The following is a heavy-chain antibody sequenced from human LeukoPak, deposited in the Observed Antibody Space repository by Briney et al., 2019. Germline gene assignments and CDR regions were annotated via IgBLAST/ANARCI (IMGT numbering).Heavy chain of an antibody. J-gene: IGHJ4*02. CDR2: INHSGST. Sequence: PSETLSLTCAVYGGSFSGYYWSWLRQPPGKGLEWIGEINHSGSTNYNPSLKSRVTISVDTSKNQFSLKLSSVTAADTAVYYCARGFKGSGSYYNSPYFDYWGQGTLVTVSS. CDR1: GGSFSGYY. CDR3: ARGFKGSGSYYNSPYFDY. D-gene: IGHD3-10*01. V-gene: IGHV4-34*01.